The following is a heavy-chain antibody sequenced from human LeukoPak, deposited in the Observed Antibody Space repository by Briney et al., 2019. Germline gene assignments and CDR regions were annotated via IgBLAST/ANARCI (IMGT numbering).Heavy chain of an antibody. CDR2: ISGGTT. CDR1: GFTISTYG. J-gene: IGHJ4*02. D-gene: IGHD3-10*01. V-gene: IGHV3-23*01. CDR3: AKSVYHSGNY. Sequence: GGSLRLSCAASGFTISTYGMSWVRQAPGKGLEWVSSISGGTTYYADSVKGRFTISRDSSKNTVSLQMNSLRAEDTAVYYCAKSVYHSGNYWGQGTLVTVSS.